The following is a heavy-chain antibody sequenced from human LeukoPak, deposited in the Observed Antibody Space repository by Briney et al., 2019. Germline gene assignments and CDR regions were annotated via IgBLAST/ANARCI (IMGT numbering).Heavy chain of an antibody. V-gene: IGHV4-59*12. J-gene: IGHJ3*02. Sequence: SETLSLTCTVSGGSISSYYWSWIRQPPGKGLEWIGYIYYSGSTNYNPSLKSRVTMSVDTSKNQLSLKLSSVTAADTAVYYCARTTPVLNAFDIWGQGTMVTVSS. CDR2: IYYSGST. CDR3: ARTTPVLNAFDI. CDR1: GGSISSYY. D-gene: IGHD1-1*01.